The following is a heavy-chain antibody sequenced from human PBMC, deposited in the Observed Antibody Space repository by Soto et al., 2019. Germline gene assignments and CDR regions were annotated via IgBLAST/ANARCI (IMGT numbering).Heavy chain of an antibody. Sequence: PGGSLRLSCAPSGFTFSTYTMTWLRQAPGKGLEWVAAISRTGGSTYYGDSVKGRFTISRDSSKNTLYLQMTSLRAEETAVYYCAKDGGFGVYTHSGLDHWGQGALVTVSS. CDR2: ISRTGGST. V-gene: IGHV3-23*01. CDR3: AKDGGFGVYTHSGLDH. CDR1: GFTFSTYT. D-gene: IGHD3-10*01. J-gene: IGHJ4*02.